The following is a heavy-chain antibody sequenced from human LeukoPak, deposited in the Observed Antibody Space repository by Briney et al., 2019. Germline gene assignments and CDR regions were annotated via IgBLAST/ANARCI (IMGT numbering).Heavy chain of an antibody. Sequence: ASVKVSCKASGYTFTSYGISWVRQAPGRGLEWMGWISAYNGNTNYAQKLQGRVTMTTDTSTSTAYMELRSLRSDDTAVYYCARDRYCSGGSCYNDHYYYYYGMDVWGQGTTVTVSS. V-gene: IGHV1-18*01. CDR2: ISAYNGNT. CDR1: GYTFTSYG. J-gene: IGHJ6*02. CDR3: ARDRYCSGGSCYNDHYYYYYGMDV. D-gene: IGHD2-15*01.